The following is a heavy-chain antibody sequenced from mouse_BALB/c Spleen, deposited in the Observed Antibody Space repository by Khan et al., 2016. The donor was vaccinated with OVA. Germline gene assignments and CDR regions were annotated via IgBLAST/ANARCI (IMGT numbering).Heavy chain of an antibody. CDR2: INPSTGYT. CDR1: GYTFTNYW. CDR3: VNHGSSSAWFSY. V-gene: IGHV1-7*01. D-gene: IGHD1-1*01. J-gene: IGHJ3*01. Sequence: QVQLKQSGAELAKPGASVKMSCRASGYTFTNYWMHWVKQRPGQGLEWIGYINPSTGYTEYNQKFKDKATLTADQSSSTAYMQLSSLTTGNSAVYYCVNHGSSSAWFSYWGQGTLVTVSA.